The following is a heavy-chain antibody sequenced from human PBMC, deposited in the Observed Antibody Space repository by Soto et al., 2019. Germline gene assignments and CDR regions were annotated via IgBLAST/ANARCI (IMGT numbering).Heavy chain of an antibody. CDR3: ASWYYDILTGYYTDY. CDR1: GCSISSGGYS. D-gene: IGHD3-9*01. V-gene: IGHV4-30-2*01. CDR2: IYHSGST. Sequence: PSETLSLTCAVSGCSISSGGYSWSWIRQPPGKGLEWIGYIYHSGSTYYNPSLKSRVTISVDRSKNQFSLKLSSVTAADTAVYYCASWYYDILTGYYTDYWGQGTLVTVSS. J-gene: IGHJ4*02.